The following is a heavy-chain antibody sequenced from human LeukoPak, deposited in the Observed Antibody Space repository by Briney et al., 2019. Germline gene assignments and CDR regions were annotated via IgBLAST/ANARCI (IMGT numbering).Heavy chain of an antibody. Sequence: GGSLRLSCAASGFTFSSYWMNWVRQAPGKGLEWVSYISSTSNTIYYADSVKGRFTISKDNAKSSLYLQMNSLRAEDTAIYYCATDRGGGVGARGYWGQGTLVTVSS. J-gene: IGHJ4*02. V-gene: IGHV3-48*04. CDR1: GFTFSSYW. CDR2: ISSTSNTI. D-gene: IGHD1-26*01. CDR3: ATDRGGGVGARGY.